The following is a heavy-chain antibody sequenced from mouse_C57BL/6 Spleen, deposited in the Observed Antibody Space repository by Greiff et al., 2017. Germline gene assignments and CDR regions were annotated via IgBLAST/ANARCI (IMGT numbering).Heavy chain of an antibody. CDR1: GYTFTSSW. V-gene: IGHV1-53*01. Sequence: QVQLQQPGTELVKPGASVKLSCKASGYTFTSSWMHWVKQRPGQGLEWIGNINPSNGGTNYNEKFKSKATLTVDKSASTAYMQRSSLTSEDSAVYYCARRGETMVTTMDYWGQGTSVTVSS. CDR2: INPSNGGT. CDR3: ARRGETMVTTMDY. D-gene: IGHD2-1*01. J-gene: IGHJ4*01.